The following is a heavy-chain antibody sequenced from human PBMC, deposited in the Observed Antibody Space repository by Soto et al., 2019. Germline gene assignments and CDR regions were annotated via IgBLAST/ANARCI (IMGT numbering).Heavy chain of an antibody. D-gene: IGHD5-12*01. CDR1: GFIFSNYA. V-gene: IGHV3-23*01. CDR2: IGGRGGSA. CDR3: VREGRGSFDF. Sequence: PGGSLRLSCVASGFIFSNYAMNWVRQAPGKGLEWVSVIGGRGGSAYYADSVQGRFTISRDNSKNTLSLQMSSLTADDTAIYYCVREGRGSFDFWGRGTMVTVSS. J-gene: IGHJ3*01.